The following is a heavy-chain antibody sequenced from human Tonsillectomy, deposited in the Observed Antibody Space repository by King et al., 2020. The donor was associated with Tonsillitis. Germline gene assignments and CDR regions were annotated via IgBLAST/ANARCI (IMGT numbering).Heavy chain of an antibody. J-gene: IGHJ6*02. V-gene: IGHV3-15*01. CDR1: GFTFSNAW. Sequence: EVQLVESGGGLVKPGGSLRLSCAASGFTFSNAWMSWVRQAPGKGLEWVGRIKSKTDGGTTDYAAPGKGRFXXSSDDSKKXMYLQMNSLKTEDTAVNYCXXPXXXXXXYXSGMDVWGQXTXVTVSS. CDR2: IKSKTDGGTT. CDR3: XXPXXXXXXYXSGMDV.